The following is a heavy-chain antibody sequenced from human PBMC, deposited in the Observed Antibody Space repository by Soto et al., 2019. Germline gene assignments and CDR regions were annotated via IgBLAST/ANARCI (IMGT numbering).Heavy chain of an antibody. CDR2: IYYSGST. CDR3: ARNPYDYVGVILTGIDY. Sequence: TLSLTCTVSGGSISSGDYYWSWIRQPPGKGLEWIGYIYYSGSTYYNPSLKSRVTISVDTSKNQFSLKLSSVTAADRAVYYCARNPYDYVGVILTGIDYWGQGTLVTVSS. V-gene: IGHV4-30-4*01. CDR1: GGSISSGDYY. J-gene: IGHJ4*02. D-gene: IGHD3-16*01.